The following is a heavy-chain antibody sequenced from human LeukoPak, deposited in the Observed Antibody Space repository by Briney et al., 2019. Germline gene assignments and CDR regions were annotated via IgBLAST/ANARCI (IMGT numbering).Heavy chain of an antibody. Sequence: PGGSLRLSCAASGFTFSSYGMHWVRQAPGKGLEWVAVIWYDGSNKYYADSVKGRFTISRDNSKNTLYLQMNSLRAEDTAVYYCAKDLGCSNGVCEFDYWGQGTLVTVSS. CDR2: IWYDGSNK. J-gene: IGHJ4*02. D-gene: IGHD2-8*01. V-gene: IGHV3-33*06. CDR1: GFTFSSYG. CDR3: AKDLGCSNGVCEFDY.